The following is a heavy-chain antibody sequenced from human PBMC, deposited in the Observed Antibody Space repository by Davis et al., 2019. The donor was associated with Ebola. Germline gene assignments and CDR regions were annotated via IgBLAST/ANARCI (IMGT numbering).Heavy chain of an antibody. CDR1: GYTFTGYY. CDR3: AREFIAVAGEVHWYFDL. V-gene: IGHV1-2*02. CDR2: INPNSGGT. Sequence: ASVKVSCKASGYTFTGYYMHWVRQAPGQGLEWMGWINPNSGGTNYAQKFQGRVTMTRDTSSSTAYMELSRLRSDDTAVYYCAREFIAVAGEVHWYFDLWGRGTLVTVSS. D-gene: IGHD6-19*01. J-gene: IGHJ2*01.